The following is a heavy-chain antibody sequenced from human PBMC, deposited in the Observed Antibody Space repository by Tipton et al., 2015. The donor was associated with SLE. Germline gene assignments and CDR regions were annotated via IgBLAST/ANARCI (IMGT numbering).Heavy chain of an antibody. CDR3: ARGGYTNAFDI. CDR1: GGSFSGYS. D-gene: IGHD6-13*01. CDR2: IYHSGST. V-gene: IGHV4-34*01. Sequence: LRLSCAVYGGSFSGYSWNWIRQPPGKGREWIGYIYHSGSTYYNPSLKSRVTISVDRSKNQFSLKLSSVTAADTAVYYCARGGYTNAFDIWGQGTMVTVSS. J-gene: IGHJ3*02.